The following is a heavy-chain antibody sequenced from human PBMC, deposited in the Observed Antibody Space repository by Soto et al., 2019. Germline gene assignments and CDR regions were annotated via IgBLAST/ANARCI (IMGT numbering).Heavy chain of an antibody. D-gene: IGHD6-13*01. V-gene: IGHV4-39*01. CDR3: ARILVAANYYYYYYMDV. CDR2: IYYSGST. Sequence: PSETLSLTCTVSGGSISSSSYYWGWIRQPPGKGLEWIGSIYYSGSTYYNPSLKSRVTISVDTSKNQFSLKLSSVTAADTAIYYCARILVAANYYYYYYMDVWGKGTTVTVSS. CDR1: GGSISSSSYY. J-gene: IGHJ6*03.